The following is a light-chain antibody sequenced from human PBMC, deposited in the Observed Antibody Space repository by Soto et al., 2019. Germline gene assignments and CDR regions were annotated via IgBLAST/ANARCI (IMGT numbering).Light chain of an antibody. Sequence: DIVMTQSPDSLAVSLGERATINCKSSQSVLYSSNNKNYLAWYQQRPGQPPKLLIYWASTRESGVPDRFSGSGSWTDFSLTITSLQAEDVAVYYCQRYESTPPTFGQGTKLEI. CDR1: QSVLYSSNNKNY. J-gene: IGKJ2*01. CDR3: QRYESTPPT. V-gene: IGKV4-1*01. CDR2: WAS.